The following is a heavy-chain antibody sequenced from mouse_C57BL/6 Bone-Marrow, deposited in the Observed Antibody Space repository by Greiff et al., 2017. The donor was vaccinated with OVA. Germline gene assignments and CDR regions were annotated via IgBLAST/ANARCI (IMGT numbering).Heavy chain of an antibody. J-gene: IGHJ3*01. CDR3: ARKDEFAY. CDR1: GYTFTSYG. Sequence: QVQLQQSGAELARPGASVKLSCKASGYTFTSYGISWVKQRTGQGLEWIGEIYPRSGNTYYNEKFKGKATLTADKSSSTAYMELRSLTSEDSAVYFCARKDEFAYWGQGTLVTVSA. CDR2: IYPRSGNT. V-gene: IGHV1-81*01.